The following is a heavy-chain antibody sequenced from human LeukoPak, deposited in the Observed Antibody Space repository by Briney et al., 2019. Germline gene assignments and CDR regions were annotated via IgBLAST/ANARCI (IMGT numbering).Heavy chain of an antibody. J-gene: IGHJ3*02. V-gene: IGHV4-61*02. CDR3: ARRDPILRFLEWLPLFNAFDI. Sequence: PSETLSLTCTVSGGSISSGSYYWSWIRQPAGKGLEWIGRIYTSGSTNYNPSLKSRVTISVDTSKNQFSLKLSSVTAADTAVYYCARRDPILRFLEWLPLFNAFDIWGQGTMVTVSS. D-gene: IGHD3-3*01. CDR1: GGSISSGSYY. CDR2: IYTSGST.